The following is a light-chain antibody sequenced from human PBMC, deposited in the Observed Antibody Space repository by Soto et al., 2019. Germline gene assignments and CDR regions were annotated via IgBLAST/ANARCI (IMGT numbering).Light chain of an antibody. CDR1: QSVSSN. CDR3: QQYNNWPPWT. V-gene: IGKV3-15*01. J-gene: IGKJ1*01. Sequence: EIVMTQSPATLSVSPGERATLSCRASQSVSSNLSWYHQKTRQAPRLLIYGASTRATGIPARFSGSGSGTEFTLTISSLQAEDVAVYYCQQYNNWPPWTFGQGTKVEIK. CDR2: GAS.